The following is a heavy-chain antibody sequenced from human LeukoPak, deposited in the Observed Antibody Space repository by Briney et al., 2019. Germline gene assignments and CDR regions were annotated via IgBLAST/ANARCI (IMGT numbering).Heavy chain of an antibody. CDR3: AKIAAAGTFDY. CDR1: GGSFSGYY. Sequence: SETLSLTCAVYGGSFSGYYWSWIRRPPGKGLEWIGEINHSGSTNYNPSLKSRVTISVDTSKNQFSLKLSSVTAADTAVYYCAKIAAAGTFDYWGQGTLVTVSS. D-gene: IGHD6-13*01. J-gene: IGHJ4*02. CDR2: INHSGST. V-gene: IGHV4-34*01.